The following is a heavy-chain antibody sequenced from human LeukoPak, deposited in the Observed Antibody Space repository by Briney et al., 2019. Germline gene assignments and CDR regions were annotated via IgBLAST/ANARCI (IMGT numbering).Heavy chain of an antibody. CDR1: GFTFSSYW. D-gene: IGHD2-15*01. CDR2: ITGSTRST. J-gene: IGHJ4*02. CDR3: AKDQLNRFCSGGSCYITHDS. Sequence: PGGSLRLSCAASGFTFSSYWMSWVRQAPGKGLEWVSGITGSTRSTYYADCVKGRFTISRDNSRNTLYLQMNSLTADDTAIYYCAKDQLNRFCSGGSCYITHDSWGQGTLVTVSS. V-gene: IGHV3-23*01.